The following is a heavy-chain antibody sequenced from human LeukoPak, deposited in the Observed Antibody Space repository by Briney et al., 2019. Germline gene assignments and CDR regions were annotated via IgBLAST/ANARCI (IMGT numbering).Heavy chain of an antibody. CDR3: ARLNYYYDSSGYFVWFDP. J-gene: IGHJ5*02. CDR2: IYYSGST. CDR1: GGSISSYY. Sequence: SETLSLTCTVAGGSISSYYWSWIRQPPGKGLEWIGYIYYSGSTNYNPSLKSRVTISVDTSKNQFSLKLSSVTAADTAVYYCARLNYYYDSSGYFVWFDPWGQGTLVTVSS. V-gene: IGHV4-59*08. D-gene: IGHD3-22*01.